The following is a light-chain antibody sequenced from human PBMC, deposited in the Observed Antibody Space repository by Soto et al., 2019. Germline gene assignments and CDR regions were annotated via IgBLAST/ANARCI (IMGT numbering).Light chain of an antibody. J-gene: IGLJ1*01. V-gene: IGLV2-14*01. CDR1: RSDVGFYDF. CDR2: EVS. Sequence: QSALTQPASVSGSPGQSITISCTGTRSDVGFYDFVSWYQQHSGKGPKLMIYEVSNRPSGVSNRFSGSKSGNTASLTISGLQAEDEADYDCSSYTSSSTFYVFGTGTKVTVL. CDR3: SSYTSSSTFYV.